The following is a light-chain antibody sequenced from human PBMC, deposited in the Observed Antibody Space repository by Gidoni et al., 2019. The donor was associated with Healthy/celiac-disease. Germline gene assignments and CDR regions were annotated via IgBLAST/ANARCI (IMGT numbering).Light chain of an antibody. CDR1: QSVSSY. Sequence: DIVLTQPPATLSLSPGERATLSCRASQSVSSYLAWYQQKPGQAPRLLIYDASSMSTGIPARFSGSGSGTDFTLTISSLEPEDFAVYYCQQRSNWPLTFGGGTKVEIK. CDR3: QQRSNWPLT. V-gene: IGKV3-11*01. J-gene: IGKJ4*01. CDR2: DAS.